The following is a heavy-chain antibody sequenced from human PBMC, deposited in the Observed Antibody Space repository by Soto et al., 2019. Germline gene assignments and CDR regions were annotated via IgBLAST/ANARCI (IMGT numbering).Heavy chain of an antibody. Sequence: QVQLVQSGAEVKKPGSSVRVSCKASGDTFSFYSINWVRQAPGLGLEWMGRINPILSMSNYAQRCQGRVTXTXDXXTSTAYMELSSRRSEDTAMYYCASSYGSGYRAFDYWGQGALVTVSS. CDR3: ASSYGSGYRAFDY. D-gene: IGHD3-10*01. CDR2: INPILSMS. J-gene: IGHJ4*02. CDR1: GDTFSFYS. V-gene: IGHV1-69*02.